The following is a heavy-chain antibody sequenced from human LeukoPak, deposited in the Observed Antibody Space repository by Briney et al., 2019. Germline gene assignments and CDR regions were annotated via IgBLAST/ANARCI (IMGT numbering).Heavy chain of an antibody. J-gene: IGHJ4*02. CDR2: IFSGGNT. CDR1: GFIVSSNY. D-gene: IGHD3/OR15-3a*01. V-gene: IGHV3-53*01. Sequence: PGGSLRLSCAASGFIVSSNYMSWVRQAPGKGLEWVSAIFSGGNTYYADSVKGRFTISRDNSKNTMYLQMNSLRAEDTAVYYRAGWTHGAPLGYWGQGTLVTVSS. CDR3: AGWTHGAPLGY.